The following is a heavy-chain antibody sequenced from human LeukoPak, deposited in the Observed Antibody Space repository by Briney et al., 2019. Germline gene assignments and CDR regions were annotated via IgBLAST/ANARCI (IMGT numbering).Heavy chain of an antibody. CDR1: GGSISSYY. V-gene: IGHV4-59*01. J-gene: IGHJ4*02. D-gene: IGHD4-11*01. Sequence: SETLSLTCTVSGGSISSYYWSWIRQPPGKGLEWIGYIYYSGSTNYNPSLKSRVTISVDTSKNQFSLKLSSVAAADTALYYCARDGGPTTLFDYWGQGTLVTVSS. CDR3: ARDGGPTTLFDY. CDR2: IYYSGST.